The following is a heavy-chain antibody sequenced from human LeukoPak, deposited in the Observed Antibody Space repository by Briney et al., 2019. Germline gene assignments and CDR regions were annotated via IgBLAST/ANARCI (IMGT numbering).Heavy chain of an antibody. CDR3: AKVGYSGSYFLDY. J-gene: IGHJ4*02. Sequence: GGSLRLSCAASGFTFNNYAMSWVRQAPGKGLEWVSSITGRGGSTYYADSVKGRFTISRDNSKNTLYLQMNSLRAEDTAVYYCAKVGYSGSYFLDYWGQGTLVTVSS. V-gene: IGHV3-23*01. CDR2: ITGRGGST. D-gene: IGHD1-26*01. CDR1: GFTFNNYA.